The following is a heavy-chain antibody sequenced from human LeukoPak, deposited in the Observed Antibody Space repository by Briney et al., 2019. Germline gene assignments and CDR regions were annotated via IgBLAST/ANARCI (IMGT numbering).Heavy chain of an antibody. V-gene: IGHV4-39*07. CDR1: GGSISSSNW. CDR2: IYYSGST. J-gene: IGHJ3*02. Sequence: SETLSLTCAVSGGSISSSNWWGWIRQPPGKGLEWIGSIYYSGSTYYNPSLKSRVTISVDTSKNQFSLKLSSVTAADTAVYYCARVKVARQGDAFDIWGQGTMVTVSS. CDR3: ARVKVARQGDAFDI. D-gene: IGHD2-15*01.